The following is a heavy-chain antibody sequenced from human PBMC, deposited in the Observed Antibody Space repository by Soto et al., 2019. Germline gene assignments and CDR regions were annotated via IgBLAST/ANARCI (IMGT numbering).Heavy chain of an antibody. D-gene: IGHD3-9*01. CDR2: ISGDGVTT. Sequence: EVQLVESGGDLVQRGGSLRLSCAASGFPFSSYWMHWVRHTPGKGLDWVARISGDGVTTYYADSVTGRFTVSRDNAKNTLSLQLSGLRAEDTAVYYCAREYYGLLTGYSTDYWGQGTLVSVSS. CDR1: GFPFSSYW. J-gene: IGHJ4*02. V-gene: IGHV3-74*01. CDR3: AREYYGLLTGYSTDY.